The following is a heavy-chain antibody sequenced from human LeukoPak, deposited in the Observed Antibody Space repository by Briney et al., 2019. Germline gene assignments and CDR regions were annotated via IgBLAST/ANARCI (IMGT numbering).Heavy chain of an antibody. V-gene: IGHV4-4*07. CDR2: INPNGGT. CDR1: GGSISGFY. J-gene: IGHJ4*02. CDR3: ATWRTAKTGFDY. D-gene: IGHD1-1*01. Sequence: SETLSLTCTVSGGSISGFYWSWIRQPAGKGLEWIGRINPNGGTNYNPSLKSRVTISVDTSKNQFSLGLSSVTAADTAVYYCATWRTAKTGFDYWGQGTLVTVSS.